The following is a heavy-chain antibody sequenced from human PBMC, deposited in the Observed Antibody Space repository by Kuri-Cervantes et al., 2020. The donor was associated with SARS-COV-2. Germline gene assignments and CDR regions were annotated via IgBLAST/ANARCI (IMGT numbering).Heavy chain of an antibody. CDR1: GYTFSNYG. J-gene: IGHJ6*03. V-gene: IGHV1-18*01. CDR2: ISAYNGNT. D-gene: IGHD3-3*01. CDR3: ARLLSSTIFGVVIGYYMDV. Sequence: ASVKVSCKASGYTFSNYGINWVRQAPGRGLEWMGWISAYNGNTNYAQKLQGRVTMTTDTSTSTAYMELRSLRSDDTAVYYCARLLSSTIFGVVIGYYMDVWGKGTTVTVSS.